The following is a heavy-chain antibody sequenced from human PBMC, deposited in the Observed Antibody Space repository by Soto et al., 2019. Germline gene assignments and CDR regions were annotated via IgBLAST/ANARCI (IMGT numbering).Heavy chain of an antibody. CDR3: AKRDVPYSRSNAYFYDH. V-gene: IGHV3-23*01. J-gene: IGHJ4*02. CDR1: GFPFGPST. CDR2: ISVSVGST. D-gene: IGHD2-15*01. Sequence: EVQLLESGGGLVQPGGSLTLSCGVSGFPFGPSTMSWVRQAPGKGLEWVSTISVSVGSTYYADSVQGRFTVSSDISDNTLFLQMTSLTAEDTAVYFCAKRDVPYSRSNAYFYDHWGRGVLVTVSS.